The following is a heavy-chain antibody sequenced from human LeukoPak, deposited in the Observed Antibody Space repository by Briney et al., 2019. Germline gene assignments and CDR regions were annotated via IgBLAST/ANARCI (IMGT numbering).Heavy chain of an antibody. Sequence: PSETLSLTCTVSGGSINSYYWSWIRQPPGKGLECIGYIHYTGSTNYNPSLKSRVTISVDTSKSQFSLKLSSVTAADTAIYYCARGGYYGSGNDFRFDPWGQGTLVTVSS. D-gene: IGHD3-10*01. J-gene: IGHJ5*02. CDR1: GGSINSYY. CDR2: IHYTGST. CDR3: ARGGYYGSGNDFRFDP. V-gene: IGHV4-59*01.